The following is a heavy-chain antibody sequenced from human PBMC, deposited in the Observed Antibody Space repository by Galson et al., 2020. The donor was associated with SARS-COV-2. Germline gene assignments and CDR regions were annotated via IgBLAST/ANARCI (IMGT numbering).Heavy chain of an antibody. V-gene: IGHV3-7*01. J-gene: IGHJ6*02. Sequence: GGSLRLSCAASGFTLSSYWMNWVRQAPGKGLEWVANIKQDGSEKYYVDSLKGRFTISRDNAQNSLSLQMSSLRAEETAVYYCARDSGPYNYYCMDVWGQGTTVTVSS. D-gene: IGHD3-10*01. CDR2: IKQDGSEK. CDR3: ARDSGPYNYYCMDV. CDR1: GFTLSSYW.